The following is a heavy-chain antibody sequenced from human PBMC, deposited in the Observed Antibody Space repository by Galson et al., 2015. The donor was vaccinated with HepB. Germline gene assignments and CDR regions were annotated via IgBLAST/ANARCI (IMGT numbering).Heavy chain of an antibody. CDR2: ISHDGGVE. V-gene: IGHV3-30*04. CDR3: PRGDTKWDYRNYYYSMGA. CDR1: GFTFSDYA. Sequence: SLRLSCAASGFTFSDYAIHWVRQAPGKGLEWVAVISHDGGVEYYADSVRGRFTISRDNSKNILYLQMNSLTTEDTAVYYCPRGDTKWDYRNYYYSMGAWGKGTTFTVPS. J-gene: IGHJ6*03. D-gene: IGHD1-26*01.